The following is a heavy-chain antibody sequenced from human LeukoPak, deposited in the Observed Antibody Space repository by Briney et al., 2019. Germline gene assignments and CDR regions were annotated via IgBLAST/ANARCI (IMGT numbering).Heavy chain of an antibody. CDR1: GGSFSGYY. CDR2: INHSGST. Sequence: PSETLSLTCAVYGGSFSGYYWSWLRQPPGKGLEWIGEINHSGSTNYNPSLKSRVTISVDTSKNQSTLKLSSVTAADTAVYYCARGLRPYDYVWGSYRPLYFDYWGQGTLVTVSS. V-gene: IGHV4-34*01. D-gene: IGHD3-16*02. CDR3: ARGLRPYDYVWGSYRPLYFDY. J-gene: IGHJ4*02.